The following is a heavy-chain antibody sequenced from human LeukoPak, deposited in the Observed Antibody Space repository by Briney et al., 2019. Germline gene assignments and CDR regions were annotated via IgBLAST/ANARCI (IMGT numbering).Heavy chain of an antibody. V-gene: IGHV3-30*02. CDR1: GFTFSSYG. D-gene: IGHD2-21*01. CDR3: AKIFGGDSEDWYFDP. J-gene: IGHJ2*01. Sequence: PGGSLRLSCAASGFTFSSYGMHWVRQAPGKGLEWVAFIRYDGSNKYYADSVKGRFTISRDNSKNTLYLQMNSLRAEDTAVYYCAKIFGGDSEDWYFDPWGRGTLVTVSS. CDR2: IRYDGSNK.